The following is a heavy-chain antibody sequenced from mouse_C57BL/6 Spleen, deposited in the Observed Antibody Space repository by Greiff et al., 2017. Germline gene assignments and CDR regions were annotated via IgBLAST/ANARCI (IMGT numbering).Heavy chain of an antibody. CDR2: ISSGSSTI. Sequence: EVKLVESGGGLVKPGGSLKLSCAASGFTFSDYGMHWVRQAPEKGLGWVAYISSGSSTIYYADTVKGRFTISRDNAKNTLFLQMTSLRSEDTAMYYCARKALRGAMDYWGQGTSVTVSS. V-gene: IGHV5-17*01. CDR1: GFTFSDYG. J-gene: IGHJ4*01. CDR3: ARKALRGAMDY.